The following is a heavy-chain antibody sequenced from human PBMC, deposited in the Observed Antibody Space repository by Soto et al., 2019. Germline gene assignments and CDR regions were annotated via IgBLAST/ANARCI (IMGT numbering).Heavy chain of an antibody. Sequence: SGPTLVNPTQTLTLTCTFSGFSLRPSGVCVSWIRQPPGKALEWLARIDWDDDKYYSTSLKTRLTISKDTSKSQVVLTMTSMDPVDTATYYCARTITFGGVLVTSLDDWGQGTLVTVS. CDR3: ARTITFGGVLVTSLDD. CDR2: IDWDDDK. J-gene: IGHJ4*02. V-gene: IGHV2-70*11. D-gene: IGHD3-16*02. CDR1: GFSLRPSGVC.